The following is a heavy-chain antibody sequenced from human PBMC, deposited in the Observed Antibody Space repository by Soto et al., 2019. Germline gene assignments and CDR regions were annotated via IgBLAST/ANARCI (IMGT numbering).Heavy chain of an antibody. CDR1: GLSVSSNY. V-gene: IGHV3-53*01. CDR2: HYSGGST. D-gene: IGHD1-26*01. Sequence: PGGSLRLSCAISGLSVSSNYLSWVRQAPGEGLEWVSVHYSGGSTYYADSVQGRFTISRDKSNNTLYLQMRRVRAEDTAVYFCARHRHPRGTVGATSPLDPWGQGTQVTVSS. J-gene: IGHJ5*02. CDR3: ARHRHPRGTVGATSPLDP.